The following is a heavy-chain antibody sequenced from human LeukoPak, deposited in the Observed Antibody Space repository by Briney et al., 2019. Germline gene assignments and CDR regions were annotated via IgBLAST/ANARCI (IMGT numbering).Heavy chain of an antibody. Sequence: GGSLTLSCATSGFTVSNNYMNWVGQPPGKGLEWVSVIYSGGSTYYADSVKGRFTISRDNSKNTVYLQMNSLRAEDTAVYYCARLSDYDSGFDYWGQGTLVTVSS. D-gene: IGHD5-12*01. J-gene: IGHJ4*02. CDR1: GFTVSNNY. CDR3: ARLSDYDSGFDY. CDR2: IYSGGST. V-gene: IGHV3-53*01.